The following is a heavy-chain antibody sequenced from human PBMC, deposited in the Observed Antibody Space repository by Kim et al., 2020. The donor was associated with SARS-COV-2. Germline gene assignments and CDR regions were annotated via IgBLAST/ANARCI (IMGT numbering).Heavy chain of an antibody. CDR3: ARGFQQLDYYYGMDV. J-gene: IGHJ6*02. CDR2: IYSGGST. V-gene: IGHV3-53*01. D-gene: IGHD6-13*01. CDR1: GFTVRNNY. Sequence: GGSLRLSCAASGFTVRNNYMNWVRQAPGKGLEWVSVIYSGGSTYYADSVKGRFTISRDNSKNTLYLQMNSLRAEDTAVYYCARGFQQLDYYYGMDVWGQGTTVTVSS.